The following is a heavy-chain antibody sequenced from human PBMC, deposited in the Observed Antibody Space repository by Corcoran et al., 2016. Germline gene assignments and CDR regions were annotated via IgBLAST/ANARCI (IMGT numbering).Heavy chain of an antibody. CDR3: ARDSGSWSVDY. Sequence: QVQLVQSGAEVKKPGASVKVSCQASGYTFSSYNMQWVRQAPGQGLEWMGIINPSGGSATYAQKFQGRVTMTRDTSTRTVYMELSSLGFEDTAVYYCARDSGSWSVDYWGQGTLVTVSS. CDR1: GYTFSSYN. D-gene: IGHD6-13*01. J-gene: IGHJ4*02. V-gene: IGHV1-46*01. CDR2: INPSGGSA.